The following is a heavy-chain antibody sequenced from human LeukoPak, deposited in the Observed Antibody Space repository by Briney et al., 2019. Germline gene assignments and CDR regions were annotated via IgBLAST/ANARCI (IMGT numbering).Heavy chain of an antibody. V-gene: IGHV1-46*01. J-gene: IGHJ4*02. D-gene: IGHD3-3*01. CDR2: INPSGGST. CDR3: AREYDFWSGYYPPYFDY. CDR1: GYTFTSYY. Sequence: ASVKVSCKASGYTFTSYYMHWVRQAPGQGLEWMGIINPSGGSTSYAQKFQGRVTMTRDTSTSTVYMELSSLRSEDTAVYYCAREYDFWSGYYPPYFDYWGQGTLVTVSS.